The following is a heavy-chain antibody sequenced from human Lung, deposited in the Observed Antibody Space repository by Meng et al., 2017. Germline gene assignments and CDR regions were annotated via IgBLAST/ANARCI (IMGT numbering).Heavy chain of an antibody. J-gene: IGHJ4*02. D-gene: IGHD4-11*01. CDR2: INHSERN. V-gene: IGHV4-34*01. CDR1: GGFFSDYY. CDR3: ARGPTTMANDFDY. Sequence: QAQLQQWGAGLLKTSETLALTCVVSGGFFSDYYWTWIRQPPGMGLEWIREINHSERNNYNPSLESRATISVDTSQNNLSLKLSSVTAADSAVYYCARGPTTMANDFDYWGQGTLVTVSS.